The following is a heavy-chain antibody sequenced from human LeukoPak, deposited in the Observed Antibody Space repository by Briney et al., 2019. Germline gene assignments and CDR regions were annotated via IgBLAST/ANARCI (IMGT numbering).Heavy chain of an antibody. CDR2: IYYSGST. CDR3: ACDSSGYLDALDI. Sequence: SETLSLTCTVSGGSISSYYWSWIRQPPGKGLEWIGYIYYSGSTNYNPSLKSRVTISVDTSKNQFSLKLSSVTAADTAVYYCACDSSGYLDALDIWGQGTMVTVSS. J-gene: IGHJ3*02. V-gene: IGHV4-59*01. CDR1: GGSISSYY. D-gene: IGHD3-22*01.